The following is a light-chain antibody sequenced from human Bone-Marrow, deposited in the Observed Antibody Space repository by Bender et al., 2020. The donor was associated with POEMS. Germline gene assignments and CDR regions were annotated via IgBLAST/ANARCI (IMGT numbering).Light chain of an antibody. J-gene: IGLJ3*02. Sequence: QSALTQPASVSGSPGQSITISCSGSSSDVGYSKYVSWYQQHPGKAPKLIIHEGYKRPSGVSNRFSGSKSGNTASLTISGLLPEDEADYYCCSYAGTSSWVFGGGTKLTVL. V-gene: IGLV2-23*01. CDR1: SSDVGYSKY. CDR3: CSYAGTSSWV. CDR2: EGY.